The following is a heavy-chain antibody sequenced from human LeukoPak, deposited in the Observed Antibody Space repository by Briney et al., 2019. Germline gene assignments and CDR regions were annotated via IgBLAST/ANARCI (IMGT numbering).Heavy chain of an antibody. Sequence: GGSLRLSCAASAFRFNIYGMHWVRQAPGKGLEWVAVIWYDGSDKYYADSVKGRFTISRDNSKNTLYLEMNSLRAEDPAVYYCARDQGPVGSYFDYWGQGTLVTVSS. D-gene: IGHD3-10*01. CDR3: ARDQGPVGSYFDY. J-gene: IGHJ4*02. V-gene: IGHV3-33*01. CDR2: IWYDGSDK. CDR1: AFRFNIYG.